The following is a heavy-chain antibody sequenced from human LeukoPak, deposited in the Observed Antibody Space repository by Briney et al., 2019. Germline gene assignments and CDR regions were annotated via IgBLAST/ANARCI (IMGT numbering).Heavy chain of an antibody. CDR2: IYYRGST. J-gene: IGHJ6*03. CDR1: GGSISSYY. V-gene: IGHV4-59*01. D-gene: IGHD3-10*01. CDR3: ARVRGVHYYYYYYMDV. Sequence: PSETLSLTCTVSGGSISSYYWSWIRQPPGKGLEWIGYIYYRGSTNYNPSLKSRVTISIDTSKNQFSLKLSSVTAADTAVYYCARVRGVHYYYYYYMDVWGKGTTVNISS.